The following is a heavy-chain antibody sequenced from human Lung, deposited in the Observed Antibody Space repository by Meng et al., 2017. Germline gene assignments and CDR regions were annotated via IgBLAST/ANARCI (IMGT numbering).Heavy chain of an antibody. CDR2: INHSRST. D-gene: IGHD4-11*01. CDR3: ARGPTTIAYDFDY. CDR1: GGSFSTYY. V-gene: IGHV4-34*01. J-gene: IGHJ4*02. Sequence: GSLRLSCVVSGGSFSTYYWSWIRQPPGKGLEWIGEINHSRSTNYNLYLESRATISVDTSQNNLSLKLSSVTAADSAVYSCARGPTTIAYDFDYWGQGTMVTVSS.